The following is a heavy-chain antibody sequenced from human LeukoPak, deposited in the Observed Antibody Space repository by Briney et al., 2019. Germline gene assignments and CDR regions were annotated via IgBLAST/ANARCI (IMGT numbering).Heavy chain of an antibody. CDR3: ARGRAYCGGDCYSPVYYFDY. Sequence: AESLCLSCAASGFTVSSNYLSWVRQAPGKGLEWVAVIYSGGSTYYADSVKGRFTISGDTSKNTLSLQMNSLKAEDTAVYYCARGRAYCGGDCYSPVYYFDYWGQGTLVTVSS. CDR2: IYSGGST. J-gene: IGHJ4*02. CDR1: GFTVSSNY. V-gene: IGHV3-53*01. D-gene: IGHD2-21*02.